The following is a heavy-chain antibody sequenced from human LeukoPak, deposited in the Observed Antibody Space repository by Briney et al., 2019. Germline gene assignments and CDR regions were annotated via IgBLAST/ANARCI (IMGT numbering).Heavy chain of an antibody. Sequence: SAKVSCKASGFTFTSSAMQWVRQARGQRLEWIGWIVVGSGNTNYAQKFQERVTITRDMSTSTAYMELSSLRSEDTAVYYCAAVGHNVDTGTSVDYWGQGTLVTVSS. CDR2: IVVGSGNT. CDR1: GFTFTSSA. D-gene: IGHD5-18*01. CDR3: AAVGHNVDTGTSVDY. V-gene: IGHV1-58*02. J-gene: IGHJ4*02.